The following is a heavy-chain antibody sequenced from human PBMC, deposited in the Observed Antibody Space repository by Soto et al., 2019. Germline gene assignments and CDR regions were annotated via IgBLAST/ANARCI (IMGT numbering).Heavy chain of an antibody. Sequence: GASVKVSCKAPGYTFTNYGLSWVRQAPGQGLEWMGWITVYSGTTDHVQKFRGRVSMTTDTSTNTAYMELASLRSDDTAVYYCARDRAPRIVGANSGDAFDIWGQGTMVTVSS. CDR1: GYTFTNYG. CDR2: ITVYSGTT. J-gene: IGHJ3*02. CDR3: ARDRAPRIVGANSGDAFDI. V-gene: IGHV1-18*04. D-gene: IGHD1-26*01.